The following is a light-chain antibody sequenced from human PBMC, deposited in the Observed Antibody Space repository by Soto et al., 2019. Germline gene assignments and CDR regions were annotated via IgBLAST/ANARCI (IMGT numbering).Light chain of an antibody. V-gene: IGKV1-27*01. Sequence: DIQMTQSPSSLSASVGDRVTISCRASQGISDYLAWYQQKPGKAPRLLIYAASTLQSGVSFRFTGSGSGIDFTLTISSLQPEDVATYYCQKYNWPPFTFGPGTKVDIK. J-gene: IGKJ3*01. CDR1: QGISDY. CDR3: QKYNWPPFT. CDR2: AAS.